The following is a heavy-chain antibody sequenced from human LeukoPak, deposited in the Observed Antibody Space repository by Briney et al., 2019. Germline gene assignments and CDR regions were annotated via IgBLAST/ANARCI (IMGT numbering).Heavy chain of an antibody. CDR1: GFTFSSYE. Sequence: GGCLRLSCAASGFTFSSYEMNWVRQAPGKGLEWVSYISSRGITIYYADSVRGRFAISRDNAKNSLYLQMNSLRAEDTAVYYCARDLPYGISDYAPGIWGQGTLVTVSS. CDR2: ISSRGITI. CDR3: ARDLPYGISDYAPGI. V-gene: IGHV3-48*03. D-gene: IGHD3-22*01. J-gene: IGHJ4*02.